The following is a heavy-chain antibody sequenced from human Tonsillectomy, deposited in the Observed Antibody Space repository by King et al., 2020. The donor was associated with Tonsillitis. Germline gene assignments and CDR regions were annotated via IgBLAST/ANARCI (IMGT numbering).Heavy chain of an antibody. D-gene: IGHD5-12*01. CDR2: IYWNDDT. CDR1: GSSLSTSGVG. J-gene: IGHJ4*02. V-gene: IGHV2-5*01. Sequence: TLKESGPTLVNPPQTLTLTCTFSGSSLSTSGVGVGWIRQPPAKALEWLALIYWNDDTRYSPSLKSRLTITTDTSKNQVVLTMTNMDPVDTATYYCAHNQGVLATMGHFDYWGQGTLVTVS. CDR3: AHNQGVLATMGHFDY.